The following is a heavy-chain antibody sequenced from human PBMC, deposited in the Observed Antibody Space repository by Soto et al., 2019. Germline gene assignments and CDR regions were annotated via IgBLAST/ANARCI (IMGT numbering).Heavy chain of an antibody. CDR2: IYPSGST. CDR1: GGSISGHS. Sequence: SETLSLTCTVSGGSISGHSWIWIRQPAGKGLEWVGHIYPSGSTSYNPSLKSRVTMSLDTSNNQFFLNLTSVTTADTAVFFCVRGRSYSVYDVWGPGIMVTVSS. D-gene: IGHD5-12*01. CDR3: VRGRSYSVYDV. J-gene: IGHJ4*02. V-gene: IGHV4-4*07.